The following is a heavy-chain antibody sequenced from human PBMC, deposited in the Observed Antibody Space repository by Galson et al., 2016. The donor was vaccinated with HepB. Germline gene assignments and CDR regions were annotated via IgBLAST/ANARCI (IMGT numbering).Heavy chain of an antibody. D-gene: IGHD2/OR15-2a*01. J-gene: IGHJ4*02. V-gene: IGHV1-18*01. CDR1: GSTFTRYG. CDR2: ISAYNGKT. Sequence: SVKVSCKASGSTFTRYGFSWVRLAPGRGLEWMGWISAYNGKTDYAQTVQGRVTMTTDTSTNTVYMELRSLRPDDTAVYFCARDLGSVIGPHYIDYWGQGTPVTVSS. CDR3: ARDLGSVIGPHYIDY.